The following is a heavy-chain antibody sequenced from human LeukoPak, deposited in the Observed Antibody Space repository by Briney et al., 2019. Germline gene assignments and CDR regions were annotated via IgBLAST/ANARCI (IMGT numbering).Heavy chain of an antibody. Sequence: PSETLSLTCAVSGDSISSDYWSWVRQPPGKGLEWIGYIYYTGSTNYNPSLKSRVTISVDTSKNQFSLKLSSVTAADTAVYYCATPWGLAAAGKGNYWGQGTLVTVSS. CDR1: GDSISSDY. J-gene: IGHJ4*02. CDR2: IYYTGST. D-gene: IGHD6-13*01. CDR3: ATPWGLAAAGKGNY. V-gene: IGHV4-59*01.